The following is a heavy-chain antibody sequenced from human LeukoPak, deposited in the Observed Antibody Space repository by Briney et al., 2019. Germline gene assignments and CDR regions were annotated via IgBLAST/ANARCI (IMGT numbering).Heavy chain of an antibody. CDR3: ARARSGWYVAYFDY. CDR1: GGSFSGYY. V-gene: IGHV4-34*01. D-gene: IGHD6-19*01. Sequence: SETLSLTCAVYGGSFSGYYWSRIRQPPGKGLEWIGEINHSGSTNYNPSLKSRVTISVDTSKNQFSLKLSSVTAADTAVYYCARARSGWYVAYFDYWGQGTLVTVSS. CDR2: INHSGST. J-gene: IGHJ4*02.